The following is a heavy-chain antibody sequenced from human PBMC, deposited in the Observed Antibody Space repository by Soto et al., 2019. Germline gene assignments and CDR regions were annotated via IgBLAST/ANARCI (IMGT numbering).Heavy chain of an antibody. V-gene: IGHV4-39*01. CDR3: ASSEFH. J-gene: IGHJ4*02. Sequence: SETLSLTCTVSGCSISSSSYYWGWIRQPPGKGLERIGRIYYSGSTYYKKSLKNRVTTSVDTSKNQLSMKLRYVTAADTAVYYCASSEFHWGQGTLVTVS. CDR1: GCSISSSSYY. D-gene: IGHD2-21*01. CDR2: IYYSGST.